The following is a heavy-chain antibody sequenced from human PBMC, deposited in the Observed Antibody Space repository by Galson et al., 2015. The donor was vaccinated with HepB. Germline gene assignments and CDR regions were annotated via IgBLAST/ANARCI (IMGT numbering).Heavy chain of an antibody. V-gene: IGHV3-11*01. CDR1: GFTFSDYY. J-gene: IGHJ3*02. Sequence: SLRLSCAASGFTFSDYYMSWIRQAPGKGLEWVSYISSSGSTIYYADSVKGRFTISRDNAKNSLYLQMNSLRAEDSAVYYCAVYGGNKGDAFDIWGQGTMVTVSS. D-gene: IGHD4-23*01. CDR3: AVYGGNKGDAFDI. CDR2: ISSSGSTI.